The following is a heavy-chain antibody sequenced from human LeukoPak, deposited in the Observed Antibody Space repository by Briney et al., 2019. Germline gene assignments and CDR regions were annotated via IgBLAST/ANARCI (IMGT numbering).Heavy chain of an antibody. CDR3: ARVRGGVVDH. V-gene: IGHV4-30-4*01. CDR2: IYYSGNT. Sequence: PSETLSLTCTVSGGSISSGDYYWSWLRQPPGEGLEWIGYIYYSGNTYYNPSLKSRVTISLDTSKKQLSLKVSSVTAADTAVYYCARVRGGVVDHWGQGTLVTVSS. CDR1: GGSISSGDYY. D-gene: IGHD2-21*01. J-gene: IGHJ4*02.